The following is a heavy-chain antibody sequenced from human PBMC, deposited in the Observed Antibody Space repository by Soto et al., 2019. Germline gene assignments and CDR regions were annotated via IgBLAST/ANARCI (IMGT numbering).Heavy chain of an antibody. CDR3: ARGLNGYLHYFDY. J-gene: IGHJ4*02. CDR1: GYTFTGYA. D-gene: IGHD5-18*01. CDR2: INAGNGNT. V-gene: IGHV1-3*01. Sequence: ASVKVSCKSSGYTFTGYAILWVRQAPGQRLEWMGWINAGNGNTKYSQKFQGRVTITRDTSASTAYMELSSLRSEDTAVYYCARGLNGYLHYFDYWGQGTLVTVSS.